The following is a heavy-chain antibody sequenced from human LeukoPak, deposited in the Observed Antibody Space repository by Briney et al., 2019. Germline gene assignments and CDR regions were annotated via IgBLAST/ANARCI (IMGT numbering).Heavy chain of an antibody. J-gene: IGHJ4*02. V-gene: IGHV4-34*01. D-gene: IGHD5-24*01. CDR3: ARVGAKAIEVATIIRAAYFDY. Sequence: PSETLSLTCAVYGGSFSGYYWSWIRQPPGKGLEWIGEINHSGSTNYNPSLKSRVTISVDTSKNQFSLKLSSVTAADTAVYYCARVGAKAIEVATIIRAAYFDYWGQGTLVTVSS. CDR1: GGSFSGYY. CDR2: INHSGST.